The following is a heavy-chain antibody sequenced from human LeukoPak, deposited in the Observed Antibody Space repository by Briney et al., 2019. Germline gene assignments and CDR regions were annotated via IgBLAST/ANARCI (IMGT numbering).Heavy chain of an antibody. CDR1: GYTFTSYD. Sequence: ASVKVSCKASGYTFTSYDINWVRQGTGQGLEWMGWMNPNSGNTGYAQKFQGRVTMTRNTSISTAYMELSSLRSEDTAVYYCARVPRLTGYSSIDYWGQGTLVTVSS. D-gene: IGHD3-9*01. V-gene: IGHV1-8*01. CDR2: MNPNSGNT. J-gene: IGHJ4*02. CDR3: ARVPRLTGYSSIDY.